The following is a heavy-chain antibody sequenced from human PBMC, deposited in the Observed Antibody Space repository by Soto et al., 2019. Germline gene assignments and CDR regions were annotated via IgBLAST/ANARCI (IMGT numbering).Heavy chain of an antibody. CDR3: ARSATAILGNWFDP. CDR2: INACNGNT. V-gene: IGHV1-3*01. Sequence: ASVKVSCKASGYTFTSYAMHWVRQAPGQRLEWMVWINACNGNTKYSQKFQGRVTITRDTSASTAYMELSSLRSEDTAVYYCARSATAILGNWFDPWGQGTLVTVSS. J-gene: IGHJ5*02. CDR1: GYTFTSYA. D-gene: IGHD2-2*02.